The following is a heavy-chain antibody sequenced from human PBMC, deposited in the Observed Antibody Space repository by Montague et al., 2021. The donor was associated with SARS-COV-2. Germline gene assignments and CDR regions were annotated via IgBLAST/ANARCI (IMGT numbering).Heavy chain of an antibody. CDR1: GDSISNYY. J-gene: IGHJ4*02. CDR2: IYYTGST. Sequence: SETLSLTCTVSGDSISNYYWSWIRRPPGKGLQSIGYIYYTGSTNYNPSLQSRVTISVVSSKNQFSVRLSSVTAADTAVYYCARISGITSWYYDYWGQGTLVTVSS. V-gene: IGHV4-59*01. D-gene: IGHD1-14*01. CDR3: ARISGITSWYYDY.